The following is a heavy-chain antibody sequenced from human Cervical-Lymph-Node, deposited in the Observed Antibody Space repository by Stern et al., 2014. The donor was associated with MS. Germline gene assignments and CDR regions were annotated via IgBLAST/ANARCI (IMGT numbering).Heavy chain of an antibody. D-gene: IGHD6-19*01. Sequence: VQLVQSGGGVVQPGRSLRLSCAVSVFTFRTYAIHWVSQAPGKGLESVAVVSYDGTTAYYADSVKGRFTISRDNSRNTLYLQMNSLRAEDTALYYCAKDASTQWLVQSDAFDIWGQGTMVIVSS. CDR3: AKDASTQWLVQSDAFDI. CDR1: VFTFRTYA. J-gene: IGHJ3*02. CDR2: VSYDGTTA. V-gene: IGHV3-30*18.